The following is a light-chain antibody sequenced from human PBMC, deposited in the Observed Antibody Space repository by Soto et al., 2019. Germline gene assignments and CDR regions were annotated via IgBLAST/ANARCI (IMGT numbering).Light chain of an antibody. CDR1: QSVTNRY. J-gene: IGKJ3*01. CDR2: DAS. V-gene: IGKV3-20*01. Sequence: EIVLTQSPGTLSLSPGERVTLSCRASQSVTNRYLAWYQQKPGQAPRLLIYDASTRATGIPDRFSGSGSGTDFTLTISRLDPEDFAVYYCQQYGRSPGLLTFGPGTKVYIK. CDR3: QQYGRSPGLLT.